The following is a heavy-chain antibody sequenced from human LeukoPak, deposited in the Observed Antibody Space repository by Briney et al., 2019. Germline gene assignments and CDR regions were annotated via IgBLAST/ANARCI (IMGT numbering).Heavy chain of an antibody. CDR1: EFTFSSFD. J-gene: IGHJ4*02. D-gene: IGHD4-17*01. CDR3: ARWSGGDYVRELNFDY. Sequence: PGGSLRLSCAASEFTFSSFDMNWVRQAPGKGLEWVSYISSSGSTIYYADSVKGRFTISRDNAKNSLYLQMNSLRAEDTAVYYCARWSGGDYVRELNFDYWGQGTLVTVSS. CDR2: ISSSGSTI. V-gene: IGHV3-48*03.